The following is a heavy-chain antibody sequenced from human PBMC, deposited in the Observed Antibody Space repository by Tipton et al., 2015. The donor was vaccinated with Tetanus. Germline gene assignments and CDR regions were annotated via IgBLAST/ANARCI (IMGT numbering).Heavy chain of an antibody. V-gene: IGHV3-53*01. J-gene: IGHJ6*02. Sequence: QLVQSGGGLIQPGGSLRLSCAASGFTVSSNYMSWVRQAPGKGLEWVSVIYSGGSTYYADSVKGRFTISRDNSKNTLYLQMNSLRAEDTAVYYCARGPGRDYVWGSYLGGMDVWGQGTTVTVSS. CDR2: IYSGGST. CDR1: GFTVSSNY. CDR3: ARGPGRDYVWGSYLGGMDV. D-gene: IGHD3-16*02.